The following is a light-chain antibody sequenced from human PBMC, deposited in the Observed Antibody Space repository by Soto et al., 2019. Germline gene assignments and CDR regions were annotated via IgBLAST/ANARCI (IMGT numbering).Light chain of an antibody. CDR1: DSNIGFYNF. V-gene: IGLV2-11*01. Sequence: QSVLAQHRSVSGSAGQSVTISCAGTDSNIGFYNFVSWYQQHPDKAPHLVIYDVNKRPSGVPDRFSGSKSGKTASLTISGLQADDEADYYCCSYAGTYTYVFGTGTKVTVL. CDR3: CSYAGTYTYV. CDR2: DVN. J-gene: IGLJ1*01.